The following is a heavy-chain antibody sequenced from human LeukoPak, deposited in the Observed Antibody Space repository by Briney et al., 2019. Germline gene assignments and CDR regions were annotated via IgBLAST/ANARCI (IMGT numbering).Heavy chain of an antibody. D-gene: IGHD5-18*01. CDR1: GGSISSYY. CDR2: IYTSGSA. CDR3: ARDLVDTAMVWYYYMDV. J-gene: IGHJ6*03. Sequence: SETLSLTCTVSGGSISSYYWSWIRQPAGKGMEWIRRIYTSGSANYNPSFKRRVTMSVDTSKNQFSLKLSSVTAADTAVYYCARDLVDTAMVWYYYMDVWGKGTTVTVSS. V-gene: IGHV4-4*07.